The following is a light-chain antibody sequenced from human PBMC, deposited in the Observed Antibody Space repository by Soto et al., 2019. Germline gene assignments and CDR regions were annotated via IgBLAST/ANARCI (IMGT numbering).Light chain of an antibody. CDR1: QDITDY. CDR3: ENYNCAPWT. Sequence: DIRMTQSPSSLSASVGDRVTITCRASQDITDYLAWYQQKPGQVPKLLIYAASTLQSGVPSRLTGSGSGTDFTLTISGLQPEDFALYYCENYNCAPWTFGQGTKVEV. J-gene: IGKJ1*01. CDR2: AAS. V-gene: IGKV1-27*01.